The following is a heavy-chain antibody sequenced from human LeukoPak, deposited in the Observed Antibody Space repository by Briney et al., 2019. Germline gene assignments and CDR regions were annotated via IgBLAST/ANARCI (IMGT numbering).Heavy chain of an antibody. CDR3: AKDRVITIFGVVIMEFDY. CDR1: GFTFSSYA. Sequence: PGGSLRLSCAASGFTFSSYAMSWVRQAPGKGLEWVSAISGSGGSTYYADSVKGRFTISRDNSKNTLYLQMNSLRAEDTAVCYCAKDRVITIFGVVIMEFDYWGQGTLVTVSS. D-gene: IGHD3-3*01. V-gene: IGHV3-23*01. CDR2: ISGSGGST. J-gene: IGHJ4*02.